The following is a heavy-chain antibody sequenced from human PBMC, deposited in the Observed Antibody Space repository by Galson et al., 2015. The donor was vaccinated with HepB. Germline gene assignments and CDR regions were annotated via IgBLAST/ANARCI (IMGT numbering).Heavy chain of an antibody. CDR1: GFPFNNAW. J-gene: IGHJ5*02. V-gene: IGHV3-15*01. CDR2: IKSKTDGETT. CDR3: TTDVYYSTYWSWLDP. D-gene: IGHD2-8*02. Sequence: SLRLSCAASGFPFNNAWMPWVRQAPGMGLEWVGRIKSKTDGETTDYAAPVKGRFTISRDDSKTRLYLQMNSLKTEDTAVYYCTTDVYYSTYWSWLDPWGQGTLVTVSS.